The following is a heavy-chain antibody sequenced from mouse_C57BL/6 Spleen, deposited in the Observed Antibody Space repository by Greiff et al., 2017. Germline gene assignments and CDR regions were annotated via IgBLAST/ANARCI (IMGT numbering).Heavy chain of an antibody. CDR1: GYTFTDYE. CDR2: IDPETGGT. CDR3: TPNSWEYYYAMDY. J-gene: IGHJ4*01. V-gene: IGHV1-15*01. Sequence: QVQLKESGAELVRPGASVTLSCKASGYTFTDYEMHWVKQTPVHGLEWIGAIDPETGGTAYNQLFKGKAILTADKSSSTAYMELRSLTSEDSAVDYCTPNSWEYYYAMDYWGQGTSVTVSS. D-gene: IGHD1-2*01.